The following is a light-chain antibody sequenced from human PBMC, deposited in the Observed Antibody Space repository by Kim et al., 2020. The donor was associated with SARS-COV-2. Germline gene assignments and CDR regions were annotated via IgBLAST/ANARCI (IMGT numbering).Light chain of an antibody. CDR1: QNINSY. Sequence: ASVGDRLTITCRASQNINSYLNWYQQKPGRAPKLLIFAASILQSGVPSRFSGSGSGTHFTLTISNLQPEDFASYSCQQSYRTPRTFGGGTKVDIK. V-gene: IGKV1-39*01. CDR3: QQSYRTPRT. J-gene: IGKJ4*01. CDR2: AAS.